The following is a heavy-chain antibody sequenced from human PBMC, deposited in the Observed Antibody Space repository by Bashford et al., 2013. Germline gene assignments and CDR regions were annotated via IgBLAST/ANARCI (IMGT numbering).Heavy chain of an antibody. V-gene: IGHV3-15*01. CDR2: XKIKRDGGTT. J-gene: IGHJ3*02. Sequence: SGGPVRLSCVASGFTFSDVRMSWVRQAPGKGLEWIGLXKIKRDGGTTDYAXPVKGRFTISRDDSKNTLYLQMNSLKTEDTAVYYCTTVTDVLRYFDWFWDAFDIWGQGTMVTVSS. CDR1: GFTFSDVR. D-gene: IGHD3-9*01. CDR3: TTVTDVLRYFDWFWDAFDI.